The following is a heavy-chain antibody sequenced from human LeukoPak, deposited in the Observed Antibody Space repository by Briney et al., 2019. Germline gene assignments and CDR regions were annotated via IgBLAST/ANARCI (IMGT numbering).Heavy chain of an antibody. CDR2: IKSKTDGGTT. CDR1: GFTFSNAW. CDR3: TTDPPQLASYSFDY. D-gene: IGHD6-13*01. J-gene: IGHJ4*02. V-gene: IGHV3-15*01. Sequence: GGSLRLSCAASGFTFSNAWMSWVRQAPGKGLEWVGRIKSKTDGGTTDYAAPVKGRFTVSRDDSKNTLYLQMNSLKTEDTAVYYCTTDPPQLASYSFDYWGQGTLVTVSS.